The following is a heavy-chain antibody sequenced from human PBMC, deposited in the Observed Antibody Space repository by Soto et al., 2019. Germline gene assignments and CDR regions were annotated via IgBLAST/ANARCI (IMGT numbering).Heavy chain of an antibody. CDR2: ISSSSSYI. J-gene: IGHJ4*02. V-gene: IGHV3-21*01. CDR3: ARDYYKYYDSSGYYRSPAY. D-gene: IGHD3-22*01. CDR1: GFTFSSYS. Sequence: GGSLRLSCAASGFTFSSYSMNWVRQAPGKGLEWVSSISSSSSYIYYADSVKGRFTISRDNAKNSLYLQMNSLRAEGTAVYYCARDYYKYYDSSGYYRSPAYWGQGTLVT.